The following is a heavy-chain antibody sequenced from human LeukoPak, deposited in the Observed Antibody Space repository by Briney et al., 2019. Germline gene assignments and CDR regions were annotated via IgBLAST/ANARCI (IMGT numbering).Heavy chain of an antibody. Sequence: PGGSLRLSCAASGFTFSSYALSWVRQAPGKGLEWVGFIRSKAYGGTTEYAASVKGRFTISRDDSKSIAYLQMNSLKTEDTAVYYCTRAVYRWTFGGAFDWGQGTLVTVSS. CDR2: IRSKAYGGTT. CDR1: GFTFSSYA. V-gene: IGHV3-49*04. J-gene: IGHJ4*02. D-gene: IGHD3-16*01. CDR3: TRAVYRWTFGGAFD.